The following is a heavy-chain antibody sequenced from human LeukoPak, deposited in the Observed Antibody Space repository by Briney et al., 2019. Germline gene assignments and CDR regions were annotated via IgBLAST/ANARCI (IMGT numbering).Heavy chain of an antibody. CDR2: INHSGST. V-gene: IGHV4-39*02. D-gene: IGHD3-9*01. CDR3: SRPHYDSLTGLYYFDY. Sequence: SETLSLTCTISGDYIGRINYYWGWIRQPPGKGLEWIGEINHSGSTNYNPSLKSRVTISVDTSKNHFSLKLTSVTAADTAVYYCSRPHYDSLTGLYYFDYWGQGTLVTVSS. J-gene: IGHJ4*02. CDR1: GDYIGRINYY.